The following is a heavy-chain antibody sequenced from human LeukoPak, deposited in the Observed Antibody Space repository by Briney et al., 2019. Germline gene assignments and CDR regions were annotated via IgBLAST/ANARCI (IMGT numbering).Heavy chain of an antibody. CDR3: ARDLKLPGISSSWHDDAFDI. Sequence: ASVKVSCKASGGTFSSYAISWVRQAPGQGLKWMGGIIPIFGTANYAQKFQGRVTITADKSTSTAYMELSSLRSEDTAVYYCARDLKLPGISSSWHDDAFDIWGQGTMVTVSS. J-gene: IGHJ3*02. V-gene: IGHV1-69*06. CDR2: IIPIFGTA. CDR1: GGTFSSYA. D-gene: IGHD6-13*01.